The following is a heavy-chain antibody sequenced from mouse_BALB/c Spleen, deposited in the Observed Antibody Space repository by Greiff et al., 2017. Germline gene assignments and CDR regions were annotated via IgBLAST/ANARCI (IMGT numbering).Heavy chain of an antibody. V-gene: IGHV3-2*02. D-gene: IGHD1-1*01. CDR1: GYSITSDYA. CDR3: ARSYGFYAMDY. J-gene: IGHJ4*01. CDR2: ISYSGST. Sequence: EVQGVESGPGLVKPSQSLSLTCTVTGYSITSDYAWNWIRQFPGNKLEWMGYISYSGSTSYNPSLKSRISITRDTSKNQFFLQLNSVTTEDTATYYCARSYGFYAMDYWGQGTSVTVSS.